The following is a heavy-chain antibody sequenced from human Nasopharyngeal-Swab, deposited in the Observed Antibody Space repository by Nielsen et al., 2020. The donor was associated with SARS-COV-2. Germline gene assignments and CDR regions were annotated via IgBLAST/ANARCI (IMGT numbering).Heavy chain of an antibody. CDR1: GGSISSYY. D-gene: IGHD1-26*01. Sequence: SETLSLTCTVSGGSISSYYWSWIRQSPGKGLEWIGDFSYSVIPPYNASLKSRVTISLDTSKNQFSLKLSSVTAADTGVYYCAREVVGGLVDSWGQGTLVTVSS. CDR2: FSYSVIP. CDR3: AREVVGGLVDS. V-gene: IGHV4-59*12. J-gene: IGHJ4*02.